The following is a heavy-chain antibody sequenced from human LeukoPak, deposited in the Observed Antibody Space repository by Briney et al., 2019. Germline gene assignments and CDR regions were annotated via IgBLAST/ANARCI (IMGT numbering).Heavy chain of an antibody. D-gene: IGHD3-3*01. CDR1: GGSISSYY. J-gene: IGHJ6*02. V-gene: IGHV4-59*01. CDR2: IYYSGST. Sequence: SETLSLTCTVSGGSISSYYWSWIRQPPGKGLEWIGYIYYSGSTNYNPSLKSRVTISVDTSKNQFSLKLSSATAADTAVYYCARQLYDFWSGYYYYYGMDVWGQGTTVTVSS. CDR3: ARQLYDFWSGYYYYYGMDV.